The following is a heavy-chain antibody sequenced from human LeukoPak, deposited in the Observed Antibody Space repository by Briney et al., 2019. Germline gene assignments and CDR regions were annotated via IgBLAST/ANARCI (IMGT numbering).Heavy chain of an antibody. CDR2: ISAYNGNT. Sequence: ASVKVSCKASGYTFTSYGISWVRQAPGQGLEWMGWISAYNGNTNYAQKLQGRATMTTDTSTSTAYMELRSLRSDDTAVYYCARDNVQLSHFDYWAREPWSPSPQ. CDR1: GYTFTSYG. J-gene: IGHJ4*02. CDR3: ARDNVQLSHFDY. V-gene: IGHV1-18*01. D-gene: IGHD2-2*01.